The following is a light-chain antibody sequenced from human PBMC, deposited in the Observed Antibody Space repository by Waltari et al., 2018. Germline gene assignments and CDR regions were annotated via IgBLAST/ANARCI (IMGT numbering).Light chain of an antibody. V-gene: IGKV3-15*01. CDR2: HAS. CDR3: QQYNNWPPST. Sequence: QSPVTLYVSPGETATLSCRASESIATNLAWYQHRPGQAPRLLIFHASTRATGIPAKFTGSGSGTEFTLTISSLQSEDFAVYYCQQYNNWPPSTFGQGTKVEI. J-gene: IGKJ1*01. CDR1: ESIATN.